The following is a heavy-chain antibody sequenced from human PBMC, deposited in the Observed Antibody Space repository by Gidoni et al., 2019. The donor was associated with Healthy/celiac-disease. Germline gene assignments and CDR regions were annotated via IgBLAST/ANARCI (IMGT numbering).Heavy chain of an antibody. V-gene: IGHV3-23*01. D-gene: IGHD3-3*01. Sequence: EVQLLESGGGLVQPGGSLRLPCAASGLTFSSYAMSWVRQAPGKGLAWVSAISGSGGSTYYADSVKGRFTISRDNSKNTLYLQMNSLRAEDTAVYYCAKRGPYYGDAFDIWGQGTMVTVSS. J-gene: IGHJ3*02. CDR2: ISGSGGST. CDR3: AKRGPYYGDAFDI. CDR1: GLTFSSYA.